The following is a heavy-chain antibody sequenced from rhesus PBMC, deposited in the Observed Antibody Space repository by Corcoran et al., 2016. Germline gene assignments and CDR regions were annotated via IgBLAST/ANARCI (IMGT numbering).Heavy chain of an antibody. J-gene: IGHJ4*01. V-gene: IGHV4-106*01. CDR1: GGSISDDYY. CDR3: ARGGYSQRN. D-gene: IGHD1-44*02. CDR2: IYGSGGGT. Sequence: QVQLQESGPGLVKPSETLSLTCAVSGGSISDDYYWSWIRQPPGKGLEWIGYIYGSGGGTNYNPSLKNRVTSSIDTSKNQFSLKLSSVTAADTAVYYCARGGYSQRNWGQGVLVTVSS.